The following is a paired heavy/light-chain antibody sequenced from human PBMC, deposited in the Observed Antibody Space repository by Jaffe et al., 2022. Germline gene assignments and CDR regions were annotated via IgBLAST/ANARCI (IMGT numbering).Heavy chain of an antibody. CDR3: ARTPTIFGVHYTNWFDP. CDR2: MNPKSGNT. D-gene: IGHD3-3*01. V-gene: IGHV1-8*01. J-gene: IGHJ5*02. Sequence: QVRLVQSGAEVKKPGASVKVSCKTSGYTFDRYDINWVRQATGQGLEWMGWMNPKSGNTGYAEKFQGRVTMTRNTSTNTAYMELSSLRSEDTATYYCARTPTIFGVHYTNWFDPWGQGTLVTVSS. CDR1: GYTFDRYD.
Light chain of an antibody. CDR3: CSYAGDNPFVL. V-gene: IGLV2-23*02. Sequence: QSALTQPASVSGSPGQSITISCSGTSSDIGTYDLVSWYQHRPGEAPKLMIYDVSKWPSGPFNPRFSGSKSGSTASLTISGLQPEDEAHYYCCSYAGDNPFVLFGGGTKLTVL. J-gene: IGLJ2*01. CDR1: SSDIGTYDL. CDR2: DVS.